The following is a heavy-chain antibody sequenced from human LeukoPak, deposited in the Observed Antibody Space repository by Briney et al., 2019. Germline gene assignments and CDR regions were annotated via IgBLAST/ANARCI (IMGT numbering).Heavy chain of an antibody. CDR2: IYYSGST. J-gene: IGHJ4*02. Sequence: PSETLSLTCTVSGGSISSYYWSWIRQPPGKGLEWIGYIYYSGSTNYNPSLKSRVTVSVDTSKNQFSLKLSSVTAADTAVYYCARSKDILTGYCFDYWGQGTLVTVSS. D-gene: IGHD3-9*01. CDR3: ARSKDILTGYCFDY. V-gene: IGHV4-59*01. CDR1: GGSISSYY.